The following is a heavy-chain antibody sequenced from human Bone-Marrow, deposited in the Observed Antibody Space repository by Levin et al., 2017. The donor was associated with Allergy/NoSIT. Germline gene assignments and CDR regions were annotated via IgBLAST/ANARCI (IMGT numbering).Heavy chain of an antibody. CDR2: ISYDGSNK. Sequence: PGGSLRLSCAASGFTFSSYAMHWVRQAPGKGLEWVAVISYDGSNKYYADSVKGRFTISRDNSKNTLYLQMNSLRAEDTAVYYCARDRMYSGSYFWVRGTYFDYWGQGTLVTVSS. V-gene: IGHV3-30-3*01. D-gene: IGHD1-26*01. CDR3: ARDRMYSGSYFWVRGTYFDY. CDR1: GFTFSSYA. J-gene: IGHJ4*02.